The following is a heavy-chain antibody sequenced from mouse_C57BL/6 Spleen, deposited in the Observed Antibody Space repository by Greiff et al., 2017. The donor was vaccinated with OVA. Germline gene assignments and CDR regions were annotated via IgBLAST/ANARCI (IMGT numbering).Heavy chain of an antibody. CDR3: ARKVYGSSYGFLAMDD. CDR1: GYTFTSYW. D-gene: IGHD1-1*01. V-gene: IGHV1-53*01. CDR2: INPSNGGT. J-gene: IGHJ4*01. Sequence: VQLQQPGTELVKPGASVKLSCKASGYTFTSYWMHWVKQRPGQGLEWIGNINPSNGGTNYNEKFKSKATLTVDTSSSTAYLQLSSLTSEDSAVYYCARKVYGSSYGFLAMDDWGPGTSVTVSS.